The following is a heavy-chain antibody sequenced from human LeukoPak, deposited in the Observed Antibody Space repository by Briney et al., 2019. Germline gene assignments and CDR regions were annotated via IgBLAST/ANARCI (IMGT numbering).Heavy chain of an antibody. D-gene: IGHD4-17*01. Sequence: GGSLRLSCAASGFSVSNSYMYWVRQAPGKGLEWVSFFYKGDSTYYAESVRGRFTISRDNSKNTLYLLMNSLIPEDTAVYYCARDKTLYGDPLDYWGQGTLVTVSS. CDR1: GFSVSNSY. CDR2: FYKGDST. V-gene: IGHV3-53*01. J-gene: IGHJ4*02. CDR3: ARDKTLYGDPLDY.